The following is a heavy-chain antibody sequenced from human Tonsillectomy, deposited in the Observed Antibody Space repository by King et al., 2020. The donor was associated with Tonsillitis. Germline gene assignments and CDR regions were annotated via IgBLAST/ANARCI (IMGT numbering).Heavy chain of an antibody. CDR2: FYYNGNT. J-gene: IGHJ5*02. CDR1: GDAISSYY. V-gene: IGHV4-59*01. D-gene: IGHD3-3*01. CDR3: ARGDYDFWSGALRFDP. Sequence: QLQESGPGVVKPSETLSLTCTVSGDAISSYYWSWIRQPPGKGLESIGHFYYNGNTNYNPSLKSRVSISLDTSKNQFSLRLTSVTAANTAMYYCARGDYDFWSGALRFDPWGQGTLVTVSS.